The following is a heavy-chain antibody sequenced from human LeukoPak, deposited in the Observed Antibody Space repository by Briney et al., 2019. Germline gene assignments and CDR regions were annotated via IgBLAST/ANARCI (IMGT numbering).Heavy chain of an antibody. Sequence: PSETLSLTCTVSGGSISSSSYYWSWIRQPPGKGLEWIGEINHSGSTNYNSSLKSRVTISVDTSKNQFSLKLSSVTAADTAVYYCARFGRKMTAVKRGPNWFDPWGQGTLVTVSS. V-gene: IGHV4-39*07. CDR1: GGSISSSSYY. D-gene: IGHD4-17*01. CDR3: ARFGRKMTAVKRGPNWFDP. CDR2: INHSGST. J-gene: IGHJ5*02.